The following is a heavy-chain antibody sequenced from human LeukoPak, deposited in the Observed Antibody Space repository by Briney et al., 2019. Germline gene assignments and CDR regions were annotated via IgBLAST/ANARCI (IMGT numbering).Heavy chain of an antibody. CDR2: ISSSSSYI. J-gene: IGHJ4*02. Sequence: PGGSLRLSCAASGFTFSSYSMNWVRQAPGKGLEWVSSISSSSSYIYYADSVKGRFTISRDNAKNSLYLQMNSLRAEDTAVYYCAGTYCDILTGHFDYWGQGTLVTVSS. CDR3: AGTYCDILTGHFDY. V-gene: IGHV3-21*01. CDR1: GFTFSSYS. D-gene: IGHD3-9*01.